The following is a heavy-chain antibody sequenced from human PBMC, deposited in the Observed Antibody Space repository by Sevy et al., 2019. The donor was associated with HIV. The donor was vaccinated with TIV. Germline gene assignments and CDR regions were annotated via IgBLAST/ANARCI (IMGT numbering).Heavy chain of an antibody. Sequence: GGSLRLSCAASGFTFSSYAMHWVRQAPGKGLEWVAVISYDGSNKYYANSVKGRFTISRDNSKNTLYLQMNSLRAEDTAVYYCARDGTRGSSWYLGRYYLGQGTLVTVSS. CDR1: GFTFSSYA. CDR3: ARDGTRGSSWYLGRYY. CDR2: ISYDGSNK. V-gene: IGHV3-30-3*01. D-gene: IGHD6-13*01. J-gene: IGHJ4*02.